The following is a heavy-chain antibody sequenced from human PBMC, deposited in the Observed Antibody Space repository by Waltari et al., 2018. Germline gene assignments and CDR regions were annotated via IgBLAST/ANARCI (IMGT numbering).Heavy chain of an antibody. V-gene: IGHV3-43D*04. CDR2: ISWDGGST. Sequence: EVQLVESGGVVVQPGGSLRLSCAASGFTFDDYAMHWVRQAPGKGLEWVSLISWDGGSTYYADSVKGRFTISRDNSKNSLYLQMNSLRAEDTALYYCARGVHDSNDYYYYYYGMDVWGQGTTVTVSS. CDR3: ARGVHDSNDYYYYYYGMDV. J-gene: IGHJ6*02. CDR1: GFTFDDYA. D-gene: IGHD4-4*01.